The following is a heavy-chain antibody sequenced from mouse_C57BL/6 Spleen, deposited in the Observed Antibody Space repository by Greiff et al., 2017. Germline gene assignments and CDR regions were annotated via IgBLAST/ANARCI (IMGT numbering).Heavy chain of an antibody. J-gene: IGHJ4*01. V-gene: IGHV2-6-1*01. D-gene: IGHD2-1*01. Sequence: QVQLKQSGPGLVAPSQSLSITCTVSGFSLTSYGVHWVRQPPGKGLEWLVVIWSDGSTTYNSALNSRLSISKDNSKSQVFLKMNSLQTDDTAMYYCARHWGYYGNDYAMDYWGQGTSVTVSS. CDR2: IWSDGST. CDR3: ARHWGYYGNDYAMDY. CDR1: GFSLTSYG.